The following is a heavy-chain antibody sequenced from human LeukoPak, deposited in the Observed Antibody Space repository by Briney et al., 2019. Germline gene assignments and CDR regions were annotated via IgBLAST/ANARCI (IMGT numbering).Heavy chain of an antibody. Sequence: GASVKVSCKASGYSFTGYFMHWVRQALGQGLEWMGRNNPNSGGTNYAQKFQGRVTMTRDTSISTAYMELSRLRSDDTAVYYCARELEQWVVFDYWGQGTLVTVSS. V-gene: IGHV1-2*06. CDR3: ARELEQWVVFDY. J-gene: IGHJ4*02. D-gene: IGHD6-19*01. CDR2: NNPNSGGT. CDR1: GYSFTGYF.